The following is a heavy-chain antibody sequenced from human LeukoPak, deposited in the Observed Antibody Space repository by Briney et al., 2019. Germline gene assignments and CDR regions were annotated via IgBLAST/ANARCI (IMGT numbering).Heavy chain of an antibody. V-gene: IGHV1-46*01. J-gene: IGHJ6*02. CDR3: ARDESPENRWLNQNHGMDV. D-gene: IGHD5-24*01. CDR2: INPSGGST. CDR1: GYTFTSYY. Sequence: ASVKVSCKASGYTFTSYYMHWVRQAPGQGLEWMGIINPSGGSTSYAQKFQGRVTMTRDTSTSTVYMELSSLRSEDTAVYYCARDESPENRWLNQNHGMDVWGQGTTVTVSS.